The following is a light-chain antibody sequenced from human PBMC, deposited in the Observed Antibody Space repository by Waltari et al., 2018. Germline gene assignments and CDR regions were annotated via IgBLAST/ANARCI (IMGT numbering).Light chain of an antibody. V-gene: IGKV3-11*01. Sequence: EVVMTQSPATLSLSPGDRATLSCRSSQSVSNSLSWYQQKPGQAPRHLIYNAITRATGIPARFRGSGSGTDFTLTIGSLEPEDAAVYFCLQRTNWPPTFGGGTTVEIK. J-gene: IGKJ4*01. CDR3: LQRTNWPPT. CDR1: QSVSNS. CDR2: NAI.